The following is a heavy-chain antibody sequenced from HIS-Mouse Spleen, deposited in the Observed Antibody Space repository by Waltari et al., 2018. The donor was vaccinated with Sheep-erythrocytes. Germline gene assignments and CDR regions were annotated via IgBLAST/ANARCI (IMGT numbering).Heavy chain of an antibody. D-gene: IGHD1-26*01. CDR2: MSSTSSYR. Sequence: EVQLVESGGGLVKPGGSLRLSCAASGFTFSSYSMNWVRQAPGEGLEWCESMSSTSSYRYYADSVKGRFTISRDNAKNALYLQMNSLRAEDTAVYYCARVASGATFDYWGQGTLVTVSS. CDR1: GFTFSSYS. J-gene: IGHJ4*02. V-gene: IGHV3-21*01. CDR3: ARVASGATFDY.